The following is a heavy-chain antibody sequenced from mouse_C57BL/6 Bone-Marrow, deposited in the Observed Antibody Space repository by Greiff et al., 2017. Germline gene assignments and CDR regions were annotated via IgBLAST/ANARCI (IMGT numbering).Heavy chain of an antibody. Sequence: QVQLQQSGAELVRPGTSVKVSCKASGYAFTNYLIEWVKQRPGQGLEWIGVINPGSGGTNYNEKFKGKGTLTANKSSSTAYMQRSSRTSEDSAVYFCARDDYDGCAYWGQGTLVTVSA. CDR2: INPGSGGT. CDR3: ARDDYDGCAY. CDR1: GYAFTNYL. J-gene: IGHJ3*01. V-gene: IGHV1-54*01. D-gene: IGHD2-4*01.